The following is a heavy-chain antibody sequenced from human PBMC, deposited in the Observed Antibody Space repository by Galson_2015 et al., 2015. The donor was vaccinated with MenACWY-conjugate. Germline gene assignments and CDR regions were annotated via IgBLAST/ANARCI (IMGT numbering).Heavy chain of an antibody. V-gene: IGHV3-74*01. CDR3: ATAGSYRFDY. CDR2: IDPDGSTT. Sequence: SLRLSCAPSGFTFSTYWMHWVRQAPGEGLEWVSRIDPDGSTTDYAELMKGRFTISRDNAKNTLFLQIHSLRVEDTAVYYCATAGSYRFDYWGQGALVTVSS. J-gene: IGHJ4*02. D-gene: IGHD1-26*01. CDR1: GFTFSTYW.